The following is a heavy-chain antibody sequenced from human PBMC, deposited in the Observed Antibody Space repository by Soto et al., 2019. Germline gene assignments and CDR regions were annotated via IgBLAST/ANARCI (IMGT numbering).Heavy chain of an antibody. J-gene: IGHJ2*01. V-gene: IGHV4-30-4*01. CDR3: ARMYYYDSSGYSPSHFDL. Sequence: QVQLQESGPGLVKPSQTLSLTCTVSGGSISSGDYYWSWIRQPPGKGLEWIGYIYYSGSTYYNPSLKIRFTLSVATSKNQFALKLSSVTAADPAVYYCARMYYYDSSGYSPSHFDLWGRGTLVTVSS. CDR2: IYYSGST. D-gene: IGHD3-22*01. CDR1: GGSISSGDYY.